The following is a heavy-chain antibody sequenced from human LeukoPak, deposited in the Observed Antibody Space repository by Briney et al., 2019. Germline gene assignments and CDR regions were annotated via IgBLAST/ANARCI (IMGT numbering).Heavy chain of an antibody. Sequence: GGSLRLSCAASGFTFSNYVMSWVRQAPGKGLEWVSGISGSGDSTYYADSVRGRFTISRDNSKNTLYLQMNSLRVEDTATYYCAKVRAPSGWFNSDYWGQGTLVTVSS. V-gene: IGHV3-23*01. J-gene: IGHJ4*02. CDR3: AKVRAPSGWFNSDY. CDR2: ISGSGDST. CDR1: GFTFSNYV. D-gene: IGHD6-19*01.